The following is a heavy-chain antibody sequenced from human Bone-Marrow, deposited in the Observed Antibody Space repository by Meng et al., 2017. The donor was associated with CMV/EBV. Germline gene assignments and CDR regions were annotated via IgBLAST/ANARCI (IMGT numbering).Heavy chain of an antibody. Sequence: GESLKISCAASGFTFSNAWMSWVRQAPGKGLEWVGRIKSKTDGGTTDYAAPVKGRFTISRDDSKNTLYLQMNSLKTEDTAVYYCTTDLWVNFDYWGQGTLVTFSS. V-gene: IGHV3-15*01. CDR1: GFTFSNAW. J-gene: IGHJ4*02. CDR2: IKSKTDGGTT. D-gene: IGHD2-21*01. CDR3: TTDLWVNFDY.